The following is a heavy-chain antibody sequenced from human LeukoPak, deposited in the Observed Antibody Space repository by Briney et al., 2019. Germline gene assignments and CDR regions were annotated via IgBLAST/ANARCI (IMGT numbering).Heavy chain of an antibody. V-gene: IGHV4-34*01. J-gene: IGHJ4*02. Sequence: PSETLSLTCSVYGASFSGFYWSWIRQPPGERPEWIGELTQSGSTNYNPSLKSRVTISVDTSKNQSSLRLDSVTAADTAVYYCTTGTRYQLLRSWGQGTLVTVSS. CDR1: GASFSGFY. CDR2: LTQSGST. D-gene: IGHD2-2*01. CDR3: TTGTRYQLLRS.